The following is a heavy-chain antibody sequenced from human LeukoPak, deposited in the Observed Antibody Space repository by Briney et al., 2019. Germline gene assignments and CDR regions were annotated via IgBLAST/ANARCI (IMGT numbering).Heavy chain of an antibody. CDR2: IYYSGST. Sequence: SETLSLTCTVSGGXISSYYCSWIRQPPGKGREWNGYIYYSGSTNYNPSLKSRVTISVDTSKNQFSLKLSSVTAADTAVYYCARRPGYGNFDYWGQGTLVTVSS. D-gene: IGHD4-17*01. V-gene: IGHV4-59*08. CDR1: GGXISSYY. J-gene: IGHJ4*02. CDR3: ARRPGYGNFDY.